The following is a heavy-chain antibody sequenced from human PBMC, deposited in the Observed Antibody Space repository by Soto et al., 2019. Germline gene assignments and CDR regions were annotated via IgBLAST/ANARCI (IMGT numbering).Heavy chain of an antibody. D-gene: IGHD3-10*01. CDR3: ARIQGVMVRGVLYNPLLFDP. Sequence: QVTLKESGPVLVKPTETLTLTCTASGFSLSNARMGVSWIRQPPGKALEWLAHIFSNDEKSYITSLKSRLTISKDTSKSQVVLTKTNMDPVDTATYSCARIQGVMVRGVLYNPLLFDPLGQGTLVTVSS. V-gene: IGHV2-26*01. J-gene: IGHJ5*01. CDR2: IFSNDEK. CDR1: GFSLSNARMG.